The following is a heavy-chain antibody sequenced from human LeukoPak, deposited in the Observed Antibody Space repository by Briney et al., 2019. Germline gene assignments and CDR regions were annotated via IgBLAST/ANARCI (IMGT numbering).Heavy chain of an antibody. V-gene: IGHV4-38-2*02. Sequence: SETLSLTCTVSGYSISSGYYWGWIRQPPGKGLEWIGSIYHSGSTYYNPSLKSRVTISVDTSKNQFSLKLSSVTAADTAVYYCARVPRSYYYYYYMDVWGKGTTVTVPS. CDR1: GYSISSGYY. CDR2: IYHSGST. J-gene: IGHJ6*03. CDR3: ARVPRSYYYYYYMDV.